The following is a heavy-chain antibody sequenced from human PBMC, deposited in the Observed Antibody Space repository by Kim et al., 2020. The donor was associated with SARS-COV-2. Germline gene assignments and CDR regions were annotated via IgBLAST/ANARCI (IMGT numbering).Heavy chain of an antibody. J-gene: IGHJ4*02. D-gene: IGHD2-21*01. CDR3: MKGGWGSIWDH. Sequence: GGSLRLSCTTSGFTFTGYAMSWVRQAPGKVLEWVSSIDGSDGTTYYVDSVKGRFTISRDNSKNTLYLQMSTLRADDTAVYYCMKGGWGSIWDHWGQGTLVTVSS. CDR2: IDGSDGTT. V-gene: IGHV3-23*01. CDR1: GFTFTGYA.